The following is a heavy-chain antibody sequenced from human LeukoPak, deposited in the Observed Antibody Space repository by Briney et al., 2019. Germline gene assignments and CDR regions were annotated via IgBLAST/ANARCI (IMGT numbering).Heavy chain of an antibody. CDR1: VGSISSSSYS. Sequence: SETLSLTCSVPVGSISSSSYSWGWIRQPPGKGLEWIGSIYYSGSTYYNPSVKSRVTISVDTSKNQFSLKLSSVTAADTAVYYCARHESQFDPWGQGTLVTVSS. J-gene: IGHJ5*02. CDR3: ARHESQFDP. CDR2: IYYSGST. V-gene: IGHV4-39*01.